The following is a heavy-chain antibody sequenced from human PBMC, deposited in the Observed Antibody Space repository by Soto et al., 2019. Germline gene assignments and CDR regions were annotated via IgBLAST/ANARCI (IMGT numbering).Heavy chain of an antibody. CDR3: ARPLSCIRSDSYSPNDAFSI. CDR1: GGTFSSHV. Sequence: QVQLVQSGPEVKKPGSSVRVSCKASGGTFSSHVVTWVRQAPGQGLEWMGGIISIFATSNYTQKLQGRVSITADESTNTAYLELRSLTFEDTAVYYCARPLSCIRSDSYSPNDAFSIWRQGTVVSVSS. V-gene: IGHV1-69*01. D-gene: IGHD2-21*02. CDR2: IISIFATS. J-gene: IGHJ3*02.